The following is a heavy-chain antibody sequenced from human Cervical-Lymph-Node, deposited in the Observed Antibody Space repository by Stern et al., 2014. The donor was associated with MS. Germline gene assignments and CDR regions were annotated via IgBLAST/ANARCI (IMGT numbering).Heavy chain of an antibody. CDR3: ARKGAIVPAAIENWFDS. D-gene: IGHD2-2*01. CDR1: GGSISSGGYF. J-gene: IGHJ5*01. Sequence: VQLVESGPGLVKPSQTLSLTCTVSGGSISSGGYFWSWIRQHPGKGLEWIGFIYHSGSTYYNPSLKSRLTISVDTSKNQFSLNLSSVTAADTAVYYCARKGAIVPAAIENWFDSWGQGTLVTVSS. V-gene: IGHV4-31*03. CDR2: IYHSGST.